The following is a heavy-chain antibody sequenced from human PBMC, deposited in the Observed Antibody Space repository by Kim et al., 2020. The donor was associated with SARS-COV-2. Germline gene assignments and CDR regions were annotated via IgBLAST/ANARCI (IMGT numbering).Heavy chain of an antibody. V-gene: IGHV5-51*01. J-gene: IGHJ6*01. CDR1: GYSFTSYW. Sequence: KVSCKGSGYSFTSYWIGWVRQMPGKGLEWMGIIYPGDSDTRYSPSFQGQVTISADKSISTAYLQWSSLKSADTAVYYCARHSYFYSSGLYYYYGMDV. CDR2: IYPGDSDT. CDR3: ARHSYFYSSGLYYYYGMDV. D-gene: IGHD6-19*01.